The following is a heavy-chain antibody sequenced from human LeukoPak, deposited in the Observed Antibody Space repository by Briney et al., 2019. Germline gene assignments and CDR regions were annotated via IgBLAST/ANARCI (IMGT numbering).Heavy chain of an antibody. Sequence: PGGSLRLSCAASGFTFSDYYMSWLRQAPGKGLEWVSYISSSGSTIYYADSVKGRFTISRDNSKNTLYLQMNSLRAEDTAVYYCAKSDDYPYYFDYWGQGTLVTVSS. V-gene: IGHV3-11*01. J-gene: IGHJ4*02. D-gene: IGHD4-11*01. CDR2: ISSSGSTI. CDR3: AKSDDYPYYFDY. CDR1: GFTFSDYY.